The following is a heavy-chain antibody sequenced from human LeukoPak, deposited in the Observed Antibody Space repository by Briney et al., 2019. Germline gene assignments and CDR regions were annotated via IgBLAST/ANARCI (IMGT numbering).Heavy chain of an antibody. CDR3: ARDVFGGGGYYFDY. D-gene: IGHD3-10*01. J-gene: IGHJ4*02. Sequence: PSETLSLTCTVSGGSISSGGYYWSWIRQHPGKGLEWIGYIYYSGITYYNPTLKSRVTMRVVTSKNQSSLKLSSVTAADAAVYYCARDVFGGGGYYFDYWGQGTLVTASS. V-gene: IGHV4-31*03. CDR1: GGSISSGGYY. CDR2: IYYSGIT.